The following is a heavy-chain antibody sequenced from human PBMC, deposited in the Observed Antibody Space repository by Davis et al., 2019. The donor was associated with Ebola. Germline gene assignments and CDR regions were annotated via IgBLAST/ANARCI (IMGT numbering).Heavy chain of an antibody. V-gene: IGHV2-5*02. CDR1: GFSPSTRGVG. J-gene: IGHJ4*02. Sequence: SAPTLVKPTQTLTLTCTFSGFSPSTRGVGVAWIRQPPGKALEWLALMYWDDDNRYSPSLKSRLTITKDTSKNQVVLTMTNMDPVDTATYYCANSRGPYGDYYFDYWGQGTLVTVYS. D-gene: IGHD4-17*01. CDR2: MYWDDDN. CDR3: ANSRGPYGDYYFDY.